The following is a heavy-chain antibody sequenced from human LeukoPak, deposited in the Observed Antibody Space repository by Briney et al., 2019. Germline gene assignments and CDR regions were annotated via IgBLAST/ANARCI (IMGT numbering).Heavy chain of an antibody. CDR2: IYTGGST. CDR1: GGSISSYY. J-gene: IGHJ4*02. D-gene: IGHD3-22*01. V-gene: IGHV4-4*07. Sequence: SETLSLTCTVSGGSISSYYWSWIRQPAGKGLEWIGRIYTGGSTNYNPSLESRVTMSIDTPENHFSLKLSSVTAADTAVYYCARAPIPYYYDSSAYYSDYWGQGTLVTVSS. CDR3: ARAPIPYYYDSSAYYSDY.